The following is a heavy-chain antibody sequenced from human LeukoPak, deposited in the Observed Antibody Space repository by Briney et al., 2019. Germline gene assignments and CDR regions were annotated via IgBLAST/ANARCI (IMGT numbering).Heavy chain of an antibody. V-gene: IGHV1-18*01. Sequence: ASVKVSCKASGYTFTSYGISWVRQAPGQGLEWMGWISAYNGNTNYAQKHQGRVTMTTDTSTSTAYMELRSLRSDDTAAYYCARDIVVVPAAIYKGRYFDYWGQGTLVTVSS. CDR3: ARDIVVVPAAIYKGRYFDY. CDR1: GYTFTSYG. CDR2: ISAYNGNT. D-gene: IGHD2-2*01. J-gene: IGHJ4*02.